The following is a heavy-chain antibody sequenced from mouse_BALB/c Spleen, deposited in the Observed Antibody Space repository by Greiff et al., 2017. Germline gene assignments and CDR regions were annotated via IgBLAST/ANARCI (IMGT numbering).Heavy chain of an antibody. J-gene: IGHJ4*01. Sequence: EVMLVESGPGLVKPSQSLSLTCTVTGYSITSDYAWNWIRQFPGNKLEWMGYISYSGSTSYNPSLKSRISITRDTSKNQFFLQLNSVTTEDTATYYCAIITTAFYAMDYWGQGTSVTVSS. CDR1: GYSITSDYA. D-gene: IGHD1-2*01. CDR3: AIITTAFYAMDY. V-gene: IGHV3-2*02. CDR2: ISYSGST.